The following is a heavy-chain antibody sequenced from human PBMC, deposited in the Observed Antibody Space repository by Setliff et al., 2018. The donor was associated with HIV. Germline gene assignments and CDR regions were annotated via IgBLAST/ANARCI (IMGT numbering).Heavy chain of an antibody. CDR3: ARGPEYGDYVGAHLFDY. CDR2: IYYSGST. D-gene: IGHD4-17*01. CDR1: GGSISSHY. J-gene: IGHJ4*02. Sequence: PSETLSLTCNVSGGSISSHYWSWIRQPPGKGLEWIGYIYYSGSTNYNPSLKSRVTISVDTSKTQFSLKLSSVTAADTAVYYCARGPEYGDYVGAHLFDYWGQGTLVTVSS. V-gene: IGHV4-59*11.